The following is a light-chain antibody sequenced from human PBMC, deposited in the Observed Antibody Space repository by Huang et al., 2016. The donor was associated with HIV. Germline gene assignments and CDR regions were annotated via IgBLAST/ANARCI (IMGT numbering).Light chain of an antibody. CDR1: QGISNS. J-gene: IGKJ4*01. CDR3: QQYYSTPQLT. Sequence: DIQMTQSPSSLSASVRDRVTITCRASQGISNSLAWYQQKTGKAPKLLLYAASRLESGVPSRFSGSGSGTDYTLTISSLQPEDFATYYCQQYYSTPQLTFGGGTKVEIK. CDR2: AAS. V-gene: IGKV1-NL1*01.